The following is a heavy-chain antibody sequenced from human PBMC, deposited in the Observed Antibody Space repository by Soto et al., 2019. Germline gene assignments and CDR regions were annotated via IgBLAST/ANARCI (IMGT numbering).Heavy chain of an antibody. J-gene: IGHJ4*02. CDR3: ARVRTYNWNYVDY. CDR1: GYTFTSYD. V-gene: IGHV1-8*01. Sequence: QVQLVQSGAEVKQSGASVKVSCKASGYTFTSYDINWVRQATGQGLEWMGWMNPNSANTGYAQKFQGSVTMTRNTSISTAYMELSSLKSEDTAVYYCARVRTYNWNYVDYWGQGTLVTVSS. D-gene: IGHD1-20*01. CDR2: MNPNSANT.